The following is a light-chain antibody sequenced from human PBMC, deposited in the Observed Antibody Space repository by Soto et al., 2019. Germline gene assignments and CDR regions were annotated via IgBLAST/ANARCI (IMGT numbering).Light chain of an antibody. J-gene: IGKJ4*01. V-gene: IGKV3-15*01. CDR2: GAS. Sequence: EIVMTQSPATLSVSPGERATLSCRASQSVSSNLAWYQQKPGQAPRRLIYGASTRSTVIPARFSGSGSGTEFTLTISSLQSEDFAVYYCQQYNNGHPEVTFGGGTKVEIK. CDR1: QSVSSN. CDR3: QQYNNGHPEVT.